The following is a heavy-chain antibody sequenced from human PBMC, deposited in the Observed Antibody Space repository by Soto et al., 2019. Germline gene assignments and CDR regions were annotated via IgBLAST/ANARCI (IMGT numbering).Heavy chain of an antibody. Sequence: SETLSLTCAVYGGSFSGYYWSWIRHPPGKGLEWIGEINHSGSTNYNPSLKSRVTISVDTSKNQFSLKLSSVAAADTAVYYCARVITDTSSPDYGYWGQGTLDGDSS. D-gene: IGHD3-10*01. V-gene: IGHV4-34*01. CDR2: INHSGST. J-gene: IGHJ4*02. CDR3: ARVITDTSSPDYGY. CDR1: GGSFSGYY.